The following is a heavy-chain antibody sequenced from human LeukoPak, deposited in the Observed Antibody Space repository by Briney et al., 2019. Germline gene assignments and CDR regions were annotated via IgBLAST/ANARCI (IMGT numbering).Heavy chain of an antibody. Sequence: GGSLRLSCAASGFTFSSYTMNWVRQAPGKGLEWVSYIDLSGSTLYYVDSVKGRFTISRDNAKNSLYLQMNSLRAEDTAVYYCARELCTNGVCVGGHDAFDIWGQGTMVTVSS. CDR2: IDLSGSTL. CDR1: GFTFSSYT. CDR3: ARELCTNGVCVGGHDAFDI. D-gene: IGHD2-8*01. V-gene: IGHV3-48*04. J-gene: IGHJ3*02.